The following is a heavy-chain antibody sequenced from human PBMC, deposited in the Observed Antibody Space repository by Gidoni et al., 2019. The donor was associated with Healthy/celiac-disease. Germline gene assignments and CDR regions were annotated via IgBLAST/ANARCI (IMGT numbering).Heavy chain of an antibody. V-gene: IGHV3-30-3*01. CDR1: GFTFSSYA. CDR2: ISYDGSNK. Sequence: QPGRSLSLSCAASGFTFSSYAMHWVRQAPGKGLEWVAVISYDGSNKYYADSVKGRFTISRDNSKNTLYLQMNSLRAEDTAVYYCARAALSITIFGVVEDYYYMDVWGKGTTVTVSS. CDR3: ARAALSITIFGVVEDYYYMDV. D-gene: IGHD3-3*01. J-gene: IGHJ6*03.